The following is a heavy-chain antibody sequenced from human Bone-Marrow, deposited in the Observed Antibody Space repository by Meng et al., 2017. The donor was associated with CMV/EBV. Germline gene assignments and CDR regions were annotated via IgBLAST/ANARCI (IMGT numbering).Heavy chain of an antibody. CDR3: ARDPRPDCSSSSCSLGD. D-gene: IGHD2-2*01. CDR1: GYTFANYG. V-gene: IGHV1-18*01. CDR2: IYAYNGNT. J-gene: IGHJ4*02. Sequence: ASVKVSCKASGYTFANYGITWVRQAPGQGLEWMGWIYAYNGNTNYALNLQERVTMTTDSSTSTAYMELASLIPDDPAVYYCARDPRPDCSSSSCSLGDWGQGTLVTVSS.